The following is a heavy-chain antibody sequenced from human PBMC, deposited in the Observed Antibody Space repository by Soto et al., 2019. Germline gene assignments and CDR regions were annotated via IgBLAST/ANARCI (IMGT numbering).Heavy chain of an antibody. CDR2: IIPILGIA. J-gene: IGHJ4*02. V-gene: IGHV1-69*08. Sequence: QVQLVQSGAEVKKPGSSVKVSCKASGGTFSSYTISWVRQAPGQGLEWMGRIIPILGIANYAQKFQGRVTITADKSTSTAYIELSSLRSEDTAVYYCARDCSSTSCYNLDYWGQGTLVTVSS. CDR3: ARDCSSTSCYNLDY. CDR1: GGTFSSYT. D-gene: IGHD2-2*02.